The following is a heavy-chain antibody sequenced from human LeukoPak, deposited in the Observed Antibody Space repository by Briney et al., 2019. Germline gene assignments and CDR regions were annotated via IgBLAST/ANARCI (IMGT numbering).Heavy chain of an antibody. V-gene: IGHV1-8*03. CDR3: ARGRSIAAGGDYYWDV. Sequence: ASVKVSCKASGYTFTSYDINWVRQATGQGLEWMGWMNPNSGNTGYAQKFQGRVTITRNTSISTAYMELSSLRSEDTAVYYCARGRSIAAGGDYYWDVWAKGPRSPSP. J-gene: IGHJ6*03. CDR1: GYTFTSYD. D-gene: IGHD6-6*01. CDR2: MNPNSGNT.